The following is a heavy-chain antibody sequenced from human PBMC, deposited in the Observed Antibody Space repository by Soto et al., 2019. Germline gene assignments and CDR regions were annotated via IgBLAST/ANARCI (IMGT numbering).Heavy chain of an antibody. V-gene: IGHV3-30*18. D-gene: IGHD6-13*01. CDR3: AKDTRTSSWYVYYYYGMDV. J-gene: IGHJ6*02. Sequence: VGSLRLSCAASGFTFSSYGMHWVRQAPGKGLEWVAVISYDGSNKYYADSVKGRFTISRDNSKNTLYLQMNSLRAEDTAVYYCAKDTRTSSWYVYYYYGMDVWGQGTTVTVSS. CDR2: ISYDGSNK. CDR1: GFTFSSYG.